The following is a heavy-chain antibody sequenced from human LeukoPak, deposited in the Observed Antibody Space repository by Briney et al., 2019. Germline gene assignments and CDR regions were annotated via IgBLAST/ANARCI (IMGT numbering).Heavy chain of an antibody. CDR2: VYHSGST. Sequence: SETLSLTCAVSGASTTSYYWSWIRQPPGKGLEWIAFVYHSGSTNYNPSLRSRVTISLDTSKNQFSLKLSSVTAADTAVYYCAREGGSGGNNYYYYMDVWGKGTTVTVSS. CDR1: GASTTSYY. D-gene: IGHD2-15*01. V-gene: IGHV4-59*01. CDR3: AREGGSGGNNYYYYMDV. J-gene: IGHJ6*03.